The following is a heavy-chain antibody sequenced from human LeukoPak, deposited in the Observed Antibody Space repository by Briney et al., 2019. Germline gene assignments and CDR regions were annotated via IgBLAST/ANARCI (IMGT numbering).Heavy chain of an antibody. J-gene: IGHJ6*02. CDR3: AKDMAITMVRGVIYQTNYYGMDV. D-gene: IGHD3-10*01. CDR2: ISWNSGSI. Sequence: GRSLRLSCAASGFTFDDYAMHWVRQAPGKGLEWVSGISWNSGSIGYADSVKGRFTISRDNAKNSLYLQMNSPRAEDTALYYCAKDMAITMVRGVIYQTNYYGMDVWGQGTTVTVSS. V-gene: IGHV3-9*01. CDR1: GFTFDDYA.